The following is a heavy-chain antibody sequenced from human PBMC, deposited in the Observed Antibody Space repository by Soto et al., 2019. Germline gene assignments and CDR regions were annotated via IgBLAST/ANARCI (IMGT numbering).Heavy chain of an antibody. CDR1: GSSIRSDDYY. D-gene: IGHD5-18*01. CDR3: ARAGDSYETALVMVFFDF. J-gene: IGHJ4*02. CDR2: IDDSWTT. V-gene: IGHV4-30-4*01. Sequence: PSETLSLTCTVSGSSIRSDDYYGSWIRQPPGKGLEWIGYIDDSWTTYYNPSLKRRVTISVDTSKNQFSLKLSSVTAADTAVYYCARAGDSYETALVMVFFDFWGQGTLVTVSS.